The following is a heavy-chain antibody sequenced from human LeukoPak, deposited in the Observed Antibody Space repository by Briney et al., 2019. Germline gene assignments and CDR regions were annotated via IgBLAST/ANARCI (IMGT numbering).Heavy chain of an antibody. Sequence: ASVKVSCKTSGGTFSSYAITWVRQTPGQGLEWMGGIIPIFGTTNYAQKFQDRVTITADKSTSTSYMKLSSLRSEDTAVYYCARVVGLTGYSSNWYSGYYYYMDVWGKGTTVTVSS. J-gene: IGHJ6*03. V-gene: IGHV1-69*06. CDR1: GGTFSSYA. CDR3: ARVVGLTGYSSNWYSGYYYYMDV. CDR2: IIPIFGTT. D-gene: IGHD6-13*01.